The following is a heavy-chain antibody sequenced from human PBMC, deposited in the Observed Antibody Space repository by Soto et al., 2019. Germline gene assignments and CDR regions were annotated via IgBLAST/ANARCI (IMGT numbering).Heavy chain of an antibody. CDR1: GYSFTSYW. V-gene: IGHV5-10-1*01. D-gene: IGHD3-16*02. CDR2: IDPSDSYT. CDR3: ARHPVMITLGGVIGPYYYYGMDV. J-gene: IGHJ6*02. Sequence: GESLKISCKGSGYSFTSYWISWVRQMPGKGLEWMGRIDPSDSYTNYSPSFQGHVTISADKSISTAYLQWSSLKASDTAMYYCARHPVMITLGGVIGPYYYYGMDVWGQGTTVTVSS.